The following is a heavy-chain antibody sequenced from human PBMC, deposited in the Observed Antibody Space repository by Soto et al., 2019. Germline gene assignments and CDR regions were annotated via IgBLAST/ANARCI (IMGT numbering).Heavy chain of an antibody. CDR2: IKQDGSEK. D-gene: IGHD3-3*01. CDR3: ARDKDFWCGYYPLYYYYYMDV. V-gene: IGHV3-7*01. Sequence: EVQLVESGGGLVQPGGSLRLSCAASGFTFSSYWMSWVRQAPGKGLEWVANIKQDGSEKYYVDSGKGRFTISRDNAKNSLYLQMNSLRAEDTAVYYCARDKDFWCGYYPLYYYYYMDVWGKGTTVTVSS. CDR1: GFTFSSYW. J-gene: IGHJ6*03.